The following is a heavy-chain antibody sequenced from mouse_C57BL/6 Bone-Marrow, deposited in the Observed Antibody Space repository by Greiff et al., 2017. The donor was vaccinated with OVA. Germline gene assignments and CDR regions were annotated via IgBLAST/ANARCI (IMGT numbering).Heavy chain of an antibody. J-gene: IGHJ1*03. Sequence: EVQLKESGPGLVKPSQSLSLTCSVTGYSITSGYYWNWIRQFPGNKLEWMGYISYDGSNNYNPSLKNRISITRDTSKNQFFLKLNSVTTEDTATYYCARLYYGSSIYWYFDVWGTGTTVTVSS. CDR2: ISYDGSN. D-gene: IGHD1-1*01. CDR3: ARLYYGSSIYWYFDV. V-gene: IGHV3-6*01. CDR1: GYSITSGYY.